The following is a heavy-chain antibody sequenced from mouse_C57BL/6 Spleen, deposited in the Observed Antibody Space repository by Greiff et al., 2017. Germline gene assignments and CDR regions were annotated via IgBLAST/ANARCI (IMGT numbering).Heavy chain of an antibody. CDR3: ARCGSSFYYYAMDY. D-gene: IGHD1-1*01. Sequence: VQLQQSGPELVKPGDSVKISCKASGYSFTGYFMNWVMQSHGKSLEWIGRINPYNGDTFYNQKFKGKATLTVDKSSSTAHMELRSLTSEDSAVYYCARCGSSFYYYAMDYWGQGTSVTVSS. CDR2: INPYNGDT. J-gene: IGHJ4*01. V-gene: IGHV1-20*01. CDR1: GYSFTGYF.